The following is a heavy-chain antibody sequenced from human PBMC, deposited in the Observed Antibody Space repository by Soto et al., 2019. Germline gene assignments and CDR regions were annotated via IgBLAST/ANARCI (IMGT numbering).Heavy chain of an antibody. Sequence: GASVKVSCKASGYTCTGYYMHWVLQAPGQGLEWMGWINPNSGGTNYAQKFQGRVTMTRDTSISTAYMELSRLRSDDTAVYYCARGPIAARSSPSKFDYWGQGTLVTVSS. CDR3: ARGPIAARSSPSKFDY. CDR2: INPNSGGT. CDR1: GYTCTGYY. D-gene: IGHD6-6*01. J-gene: IGHJ4*02. V-gene: IGHV1-2*02.